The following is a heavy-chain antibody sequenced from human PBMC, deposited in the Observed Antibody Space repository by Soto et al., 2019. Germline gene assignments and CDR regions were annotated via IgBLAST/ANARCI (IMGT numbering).Heavy chain of an antibody. CDR2: IIPVFGRP. V-gene: IGHV1-69*13. J-gene: IGHJ1*01. CDR3: AREASGYDF. D-gene: IGHD5-12*01. CDR1: GGTFSSFG. Sequence: ASVKVSCKASGGTFSSFGISWVRQAPGQGLEWMGGIIPVFGRPNYAQRFRGRLTITADESTNTSYMELIDLTSEDTAVYYCAREASGYDFWGQGTQVTVAS.